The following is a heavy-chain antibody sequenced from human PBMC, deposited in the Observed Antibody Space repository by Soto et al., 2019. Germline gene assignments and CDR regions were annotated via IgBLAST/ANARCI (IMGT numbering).Heavy chain of an antibody. V-gene: IGHV4-4*02. D-gene: IGHD2-8*01. CDR3: ARNGAFDL. CDR1: GGSAIKSSA. J-gene: IGHJ3*01. Sequence: PLVPLCLTWAVSGGSAIKSSAWPWVRQPPGKGLEWIGEMSQSGTTNYNPSLGGRVTISVDNSKNQFSLSLISVTAADTAVYYCARNGAFDLCGQATMVTLS. CDR2: MSQSGTT.